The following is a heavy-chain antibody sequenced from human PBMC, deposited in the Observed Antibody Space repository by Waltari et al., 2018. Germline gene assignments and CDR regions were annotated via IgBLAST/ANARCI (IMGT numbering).Heavy chain of an antibody. CDR1: GFTFTSYS. CDR3: ARDRNDFWSGYPGIDY. J-gene: IGHJ4*02. CDR2: ISSSSTYI. D-gene: IGHD3-3*01. V-gene: IGHV3-21*01. Sequence: EVQLVESGGGLVKPGGSLRLSCAASGFTFTSYSMNWVRQAPGKGLGWVSSISSSSTYIYYGDSVKGRFTISRDNAKNSLYLQMNSLRAEDTAVYYCARDRNDFWSGYPGIDYWGQGSLVTVSS.